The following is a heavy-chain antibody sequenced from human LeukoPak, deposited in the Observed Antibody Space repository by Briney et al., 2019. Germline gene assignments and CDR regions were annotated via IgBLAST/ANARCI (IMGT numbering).Heavy chain of an antibody. CDR3: ARDRAVAVAGTFDY. CDR1: GYTFTSYG. V-gene: IGHV1-18*01. J-gene: IGHJ4*02. CDR2: ISAYNGNT. Sequence: ASVKVSGKASGYTFTSYGISWVRQAPGQGLEWMGWISAYNGNTNYAQKLQGRVTMTTDTSTSTAYMELRSLRSDDTAVYYCARDRAVAVAGTFDYWGQGTLVTVSS. D-gene: IGHD6-19*01.